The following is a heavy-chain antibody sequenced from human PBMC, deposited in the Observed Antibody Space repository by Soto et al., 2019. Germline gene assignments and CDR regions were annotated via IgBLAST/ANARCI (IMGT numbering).Heavy chain of an antibody. Sequence: GGSLRLSCVVSGFTFSDYGMHWVRQAPGKGLEWVAVISPDGKNQYYPDSLRGRFTISRDDSKSTLYLQLNSLRAEDTAVYYCVTPSGWYPVSWGPGTQLTVFS. J-gene: IGHJ5*02. CDR3: VTPSGWYPVS. V-gene: IGHV3-30*03. D-gene: IGHD6-19*01. CDR1: GFTFSDYG. CDR2: ISPDGKNQ.